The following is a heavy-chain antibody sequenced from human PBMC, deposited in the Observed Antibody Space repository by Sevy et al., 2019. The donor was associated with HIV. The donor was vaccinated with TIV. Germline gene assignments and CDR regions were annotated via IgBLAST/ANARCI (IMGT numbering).Heavy chain of an antibody. CDR2: ISYDGAVR. CDR3: AREAGYSAKNDAFAL. Sequence: GGSLRLSCAASGLTFRSHAMHWVRQAPGKGLEWVTVISYDGAVRYYGESVKGRFTVSRDNSKNTLYLQMNSLRPDDTAVYYCAREAGYSAKNDAFALWGQGTMVTVSS. D-gene: IGHD1-26*01. CDR1: GLTFRSHA. V-gene: IGHV3-30-3*01. J-gene: IGHJ3*01.